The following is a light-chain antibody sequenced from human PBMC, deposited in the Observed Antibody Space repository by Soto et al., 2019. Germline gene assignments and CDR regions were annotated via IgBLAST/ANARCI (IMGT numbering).Light chain of an antibody. CDR3: QQYDSPPPT. CDR2: DAS. Sequence: DLQLTQSPLSLSASVGDRVTITCQASQGVGKFLNWFQQKSGEAPKFLIYDASNLESGVPVRLSSSEYVSAFTLTNSPLQPEDFATFYCQQYDSPPPTFGGGNKVDMK. CDR1: QGVGKF. J-gene: IGKJ4*01. V-gene: IGKV1-33*01.